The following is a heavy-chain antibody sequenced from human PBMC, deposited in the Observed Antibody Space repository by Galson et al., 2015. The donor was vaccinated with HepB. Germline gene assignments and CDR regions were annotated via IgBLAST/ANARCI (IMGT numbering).Heavy chain of an antibody. Sequence: SVKVSCKASGYTFTSYGISWVRQAPGQGLEWMGWISAYNGNTNYAQKLQGRVTMTTDTSTSTAYMELRSLRSDDTAVYYCARGRGRDGYNYLVDKIDYWGQGTLVTVSS. CDR3: ARGRGRDGYNYLVDKIDY. D-gene: IGHD5-24*01. J-gene: IGHJ4*02. CDR2: ISAYNGNT. CDR1: GYTFTSYG. V-gene: IGHV1-18*04.